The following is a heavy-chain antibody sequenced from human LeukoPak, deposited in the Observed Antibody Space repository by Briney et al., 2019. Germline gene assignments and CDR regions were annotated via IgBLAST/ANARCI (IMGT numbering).Heavy chain of an antibody. V-gene: IGHV3-23*01. CDR2: ISGSASGT. CDR1: GLTFSSYA. Sequence: GGSLRLSCAASGLTFSSYAMSWVRQAPGKGLEWVSTISGSASGTYSADSVKGRFTVSRDNSKNTLYLQMNSLRAEDTAVYYCATSYGSGNFYNPYYFDYWGQGALVTVSS. CDR3: ATSYGSGNFYNPYYFDY. D-gene: IGHD3-10*01. J-gene: IGHJ4*02.